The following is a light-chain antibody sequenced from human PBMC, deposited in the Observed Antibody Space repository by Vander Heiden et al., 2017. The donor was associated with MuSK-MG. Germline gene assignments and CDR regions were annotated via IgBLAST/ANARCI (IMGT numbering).Light chain of an antibody. V-gene: IGKV3-20*01. CDR1: QTITSPY. CDR2: EAS. J-gene: IGKJ5*01. Sequence: EIVLTQSPGTLSLSPGERATLSCRASQTITSPYLAWYQQKPGQAPRLLIYEASRRATGIPDRFSGSGSGTDFILTISGLEPEDFVVYYCQRYGTFGQGTRLEIK. CDR3: QRYGT.